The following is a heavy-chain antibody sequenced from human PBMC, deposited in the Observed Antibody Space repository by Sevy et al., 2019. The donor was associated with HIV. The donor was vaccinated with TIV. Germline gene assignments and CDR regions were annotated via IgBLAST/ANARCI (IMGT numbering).Heavy chain of an antibody. CDR1: GFTFSSYS. D-gene: IGHD3-9*01. J-gene: IGHJ5*02. V-gene: IGHV3-30*04. Sequence: GGSLRLSCITSGFTFSSYSMYWVRQAPGKGLEWVAVISYDGDVKYYGDSVKGRFTISRDNSKNTLYLQMNTLRAEDTALYYCAKDHDNNWFDPWGQGTLVTVSS. CDR2: ISYDGDVK. CDR3: AKDHDNNWFDP.